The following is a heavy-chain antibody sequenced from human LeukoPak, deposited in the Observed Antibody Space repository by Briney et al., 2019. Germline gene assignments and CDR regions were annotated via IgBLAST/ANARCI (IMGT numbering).Heavy chain of an antibody. J-gene: IGHJ5*02. V-gene: IGHV3-23*01. CDR3: AKGYTFGPNWFDP. CDR1: GFTFGAYT. Sequence: GGSLRLSCAASGFTFGAYTMNWVRQAPGKGLEWVSAISGSDGGTYYADSVKGRFTISRDNSKNMLSLQMNTLRAEDTAIYYCAKGYTFGPNWFDPWGQGTLVTVSS. CDR2: ISGSDGGT. D-gene: IGHD5-18*01.